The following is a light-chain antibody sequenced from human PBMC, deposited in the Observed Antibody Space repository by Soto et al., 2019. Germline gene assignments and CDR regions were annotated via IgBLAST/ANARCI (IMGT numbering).Light chain of an antibody. CDR1: QSVSSNY. J-gene: IGKJ2*01. CDR2: AAS. CDR3: QHYDRSPLYT. Sequence: EIVLTQSPGTLSLSPGERATLSCRASQSVSSNYLAWYQQKPGQAPRLLIYAASSRATGIPDRFSGSGSGTDFPLTISRLEPEDFAVYYCQHYDRSPLYTFGQGTKLEIK. V-gene: IGKV3-20*01.